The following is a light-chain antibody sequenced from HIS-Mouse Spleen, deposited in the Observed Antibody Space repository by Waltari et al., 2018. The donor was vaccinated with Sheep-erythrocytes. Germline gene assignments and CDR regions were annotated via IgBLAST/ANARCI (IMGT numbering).Light chain of an antibody. CDR1: QDISNY. J-gene: IGKJ4*01. V-gene: IGKV1-33*01. CDR3: QQYDNLLT. CDR2: DAS. Sequence: DIQMTQSPSSLSASLGDRVTITCQASQDISNYLNWYQQKPGKAPKLLIYDASNLETGGPSRFSGSGSGTDVTFTISSLQPEDIATYYCQQYDNLLTFGGGTKVEIK.